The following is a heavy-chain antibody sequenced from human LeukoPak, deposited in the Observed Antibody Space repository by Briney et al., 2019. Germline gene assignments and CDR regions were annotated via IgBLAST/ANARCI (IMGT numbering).Heavy chain of an antibody. J-gene: IGHJ6*03. CDR3: ARDRVVATTNYYYYMDV. Sequence: ASVKVSCKASGYTFTSYDINWVRQATGQGLEWMGWMNPNSGNTGYAQKFQGRVTMTRNTSISTAYMELSSLRSEDTAVYYCARDRVVATTNYYYYMDVWGKGTTVTISS. V-gene: IGHV1-8*01. CDR1: GYTFTSYD. D-gene: IGHD5-12*01. CDR2: MNPNSGNT.